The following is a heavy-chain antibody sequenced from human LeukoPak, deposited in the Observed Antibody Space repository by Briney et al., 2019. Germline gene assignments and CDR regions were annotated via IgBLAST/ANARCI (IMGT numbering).Heavy chain of an antibody. Sequence: SETLSLTCTVSGGSISSSSYYWGWIRQPPGKGLEWIGSIYYSGSTYYNPSLKSRVTISVDTSKNQFSLKLSSVTAADTAVYYCASPTSIPYGDYDFYYFDYWGQGALVTVSS. CDR3: ASPTSIPYGDYDFYYFDY. V-gene: IGHV4-39*01. CDR2: IYYSGST. D-gene: IGHD4-17*01. J-gene: IGHJ4*02. CDR1: GGSISSSSYY.